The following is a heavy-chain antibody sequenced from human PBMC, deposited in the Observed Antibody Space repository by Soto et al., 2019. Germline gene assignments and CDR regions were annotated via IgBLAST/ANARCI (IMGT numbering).Heavy chain of an antibody. D-gene: IGHD2-15*01. V-gene: IGHV1-8*01. Sequence: QVQLVQSGAEVKKPGASVKVSCKASGYTFTSYDINWVRQATGQGLEWMGWMNPNSGNTGYAQKFQGRVTMTRNTSISTAYMELSSLRSEDTAVYYCARTHSGVVAAPRINGFDPWGQGTLVTVSS. J-gene: IGHJ5*02. CDR2: MNPNSGNT. CDR1: GYTFTSYD. CDR3: ARTHSGVVAAPRINGFDP.